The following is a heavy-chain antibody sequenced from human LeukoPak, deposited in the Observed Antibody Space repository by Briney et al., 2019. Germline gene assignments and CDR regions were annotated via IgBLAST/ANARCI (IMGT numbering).Heavy chain of an antibody. CDR1: GYTFTSYY. V-gene: IGHV1-46*03. Sequence: GASVKVSCKASGYTFTSYYIHWVRQAPGQGLEWMGIINPSGGSTSYAQKFQGRVTMTRDTSTSTVYMELSSLRSEDTAVYYCTSSSWSLPLDYWGQGTLVTVSS. CDR2: INPSGGST. CDR3: TSSSWSLPLDY. J-gene: IGHJ4*02. D-gene: IGHD6-13*01.